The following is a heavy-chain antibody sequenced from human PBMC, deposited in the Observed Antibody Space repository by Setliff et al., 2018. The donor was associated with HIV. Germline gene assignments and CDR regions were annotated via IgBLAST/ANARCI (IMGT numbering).Heavy chain of an antibody. CDR2: IKEDGSAT. D-gene: IGHD6-19*01. J-gene: IGHJ4*02. CDR1: GFSLSKYS. Sequence: PGGSLRLSCAAFGFSLSKYSMSWVRQAPGKGLEWVANIKEDGSATYYVESVKGRFTISRDNSKNTLYLQMNSLRAEDTAVYYCTKNLYRSPWSPLDYWGQGTLVTVSS. V-gene: IGHV3-7*01. CDR3: TKNLYRSPWSPLDY.